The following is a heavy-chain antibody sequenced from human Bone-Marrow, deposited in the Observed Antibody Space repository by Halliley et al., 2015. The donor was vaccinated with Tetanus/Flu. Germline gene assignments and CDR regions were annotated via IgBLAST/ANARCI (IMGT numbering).Heavy chain of an antibody. J-gene: IGHJ4*02. D-gene: IGHD6-6*01. Sequence: LEWVGHVRAKRDNYETAYGASVRGRFTISRDDSKRRVYLHMSSLKTEDTAVYYCSRQTISCHDYWGQGTLVTVSS. CDR2: VRAKRDNYET. V-gene: IGHV3-73*01. CDR3: SRQTISCHDY.